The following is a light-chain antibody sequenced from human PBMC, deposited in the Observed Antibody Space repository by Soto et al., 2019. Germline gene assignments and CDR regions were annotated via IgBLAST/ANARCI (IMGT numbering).Light chain of an antibody. CDR3: QQYGSSPT. CDR2: AAS. CDR1: QSVSSSY. Sequence: EIVLTQSPGTLSLSPGERATLSCRASQSVSSSYLAWYQQKPGQAPRLLIYAASSRATGIPDRFSGSGYGRDFALTISRLEPEDCAVYCCQQYGSSPTFGQGTKVEIK. V-gene: IGKV3-20*01. J-gene: IGKJ1*01.